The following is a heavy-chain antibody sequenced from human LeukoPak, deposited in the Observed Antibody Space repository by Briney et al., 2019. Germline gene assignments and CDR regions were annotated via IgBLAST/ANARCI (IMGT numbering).Heavy chain of an antibody. CDR3: AKSGGLYYYDSSGYL. V-gene: IGHV3-30-3*02. Sequence: GGSLRLSCAASGFTFSSYAMHWVRQAPGKGLEWVAVISYDGSNKYYADSVKGRFTISRDNSKNTLYLQMNSLRAEDTAVYYCAKSGGLYYYDSSGYLWGQGTLVTVSS. D-gene: IGHD3-22*01. CDR2: ISYDGSNK. CDR1: GFTFSSYA. J-gene: IGHJ4*02.